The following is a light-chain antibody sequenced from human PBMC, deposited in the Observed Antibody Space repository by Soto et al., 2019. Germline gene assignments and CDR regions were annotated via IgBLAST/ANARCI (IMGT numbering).Light chain of an antibody. CDR2: DAS. V-gene: IGKV3D-20*02. J-gene: IGKJ5*01. CDR3: QQRSNWVT. CDR1: QSVSNNY. Sequence: EIVLTQSPDTLSLSPGERATLSCRASQSVSNNYLAWYQQKPGQAPRLLIYDASNRATGIPARFSGSGSGTDFTLTISSLESEDFAVYYCQQRSNWVTFGQGTRLEIK.